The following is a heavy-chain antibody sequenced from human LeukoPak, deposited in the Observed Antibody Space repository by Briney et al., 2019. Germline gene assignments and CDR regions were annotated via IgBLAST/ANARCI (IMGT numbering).Heavy chain of an antibody. CDR1: GDRFTSYW. CDR2: IFPGDSDT. J-gene: IGHJ5*02. D-gene: IGHD1-7*01. Sequence: GEAPKIPCKASGDRFTSYWVAWVRQKPGKGLGWMGIIFPGDSDTRYSPSFEGQVSISVDRSTTTAYLHWSSLKASDTAIYYCARRPLVSQNYFDPWGQGTLVTVSP. CDR3: ARRPLVSQNYFDP. V-gene: IGHV5-51*01.